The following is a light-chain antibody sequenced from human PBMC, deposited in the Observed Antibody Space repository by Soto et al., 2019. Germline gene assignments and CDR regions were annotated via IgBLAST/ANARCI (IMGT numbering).Light chain of an antibody. CDR1: LSVSSSY. Sequence: ESVLTQSPGTLCLSPGERATLSCRASLSVSSSYLAWYQQKPGQAPRLLIYGASSRATGIPDRFSGSGSRTDFTLTISRLEPEDFAVYYCQQYGSSPRTFGQGTKVDIK. CDR3: QQYGSSPRT. V-gene: IGKV3-20*01. J-gene: IGKJ1*01. CDR2: GAS.